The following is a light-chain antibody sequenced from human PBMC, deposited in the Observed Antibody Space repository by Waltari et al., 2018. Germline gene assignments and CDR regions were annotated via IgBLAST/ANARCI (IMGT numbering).Light chain of an antibody. V-gene: IGLV3-1*01. J-gene: IGLJ3*02. CDR2: QDN. Sequence: WYQQESGQSPVLVIFQDNQRPSGIPERFAGSTSGNTATLTISGTRAMDEADYYCQTWDSDTAMVFGGGTKLTVL. CDR3: QTWDSDTAMV.